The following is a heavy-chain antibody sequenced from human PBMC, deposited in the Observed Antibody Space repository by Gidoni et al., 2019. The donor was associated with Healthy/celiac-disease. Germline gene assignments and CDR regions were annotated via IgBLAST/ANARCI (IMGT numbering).Heavy chain of an antibody. CDR3: ARVRSSSSKWFDP. Sequence: EVQLVESGGGLVQPGGSLRLSCAASGFTVSSNYMSWVRQAPGKGLEWVSVIYSGGSTYYADSVKGRFTISRDNSKNTLYLQMNSLRAEDTAVYYCARVRSSSSKWFDPWGQGTLVTVSS. D-gene: IGHD6-6*01. J-gene: IGHJ5*02. CDR2: IYSGGST. CDR1: GFTVSSNY. V-gene: IGHV3-66*02.